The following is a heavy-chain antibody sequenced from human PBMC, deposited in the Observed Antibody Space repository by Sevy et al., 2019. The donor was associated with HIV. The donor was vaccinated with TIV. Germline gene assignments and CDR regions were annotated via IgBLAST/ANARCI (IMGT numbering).Heavy chain of an antibody. CDR1: GFTFSDYY. CDR2: ISSSGSTI. D-gene: IGHD2-21*02. CDR3: ARDRGTAISNAFDI. J-gene: IGHJ3*02. V-gene: IGHV3-11*01. Sequence: GGSLRLSCAASGFTFSDYYMSRIRQAPGKGLEWVSYISSSGSTIYYADSVKGRFTISRDNAKNSLYLQMNSLRAEDTAVYYCARDRGTAISNAFDIWGQGTMVTVSS.